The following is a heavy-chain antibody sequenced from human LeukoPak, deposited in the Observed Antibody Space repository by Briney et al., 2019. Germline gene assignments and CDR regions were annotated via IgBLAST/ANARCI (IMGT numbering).Heavy chain of an antibody. Sequence: GASVKVSCKASGYTFTGYYMHWVRQAPGQGLEWMGWINPNSGGTNYAQKFQGRVTMTRDTSISTAYMELSRLRSDDTAVYYCARDSGRKIVGATYYFDYWGQGTLVTVSS. J-gene: IGHJ4*02. CDR3: ARDSGRKIVGATYYFDY. V-gene: IGHV1-2*02. CDR1: GYTFTGYY. D-gene: IGHD1-26*01. CDR2: INPNSGGT.